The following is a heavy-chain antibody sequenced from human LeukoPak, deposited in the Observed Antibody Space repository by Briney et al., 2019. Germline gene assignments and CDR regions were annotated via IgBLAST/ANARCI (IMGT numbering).Heavy chain of an antibody. CDR2: ISYDGSNK. V-gene: IGHV3-30*03. Sequence: GGSLRLSCAASGFTFSSYGMHWVRQAPGKGLEWVAVISYDGSNKYYADSVKGRFTISRDNAKNSLYLQMNSLRAEDTAVYYCARADIVAAAGYYYYYGMDVWGQGTTVTVSS. D-gene: IGHD6-13*01. CDR3: ARADIVAAAGYYYYYGMDV. CDR1: GFTFSSYG. J-gene: IGHJ6*02.